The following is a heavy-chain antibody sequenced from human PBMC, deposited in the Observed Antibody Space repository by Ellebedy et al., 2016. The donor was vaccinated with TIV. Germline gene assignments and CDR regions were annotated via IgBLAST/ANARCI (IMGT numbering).Heavy chain of an antibody. CDR1: GFTFSSYA. V-gene: IGHV3-23*01. J-gene: IGHJ4*02. CDR3: VHIGVVTATGY. Sequence: GESLKISCAASGFTFSSYAMSWVRQAPGKGLEWVSAVSGSGGTTYYAASVKGRFTISRDNSKNTLYRQMNSLKTEDPAMYYCVHIGVVTATGYWGQGTLVTVSS. D-gene: IGHD2-21*02. CDR2: VSGSGGTT.